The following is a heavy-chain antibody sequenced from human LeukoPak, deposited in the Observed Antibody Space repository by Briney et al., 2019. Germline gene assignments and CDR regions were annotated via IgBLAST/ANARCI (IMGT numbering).Heavy chain of an antibody. Sequence: SGPTLVNPTQTLTLTCTFSGFSLSTGGVGVGWIRQPPGKALEWLALIYWDDDKRYSPSLKSRLTITKDTSKNQVVLTMTNMDPVDTATYYCAHRGYDSSGYYYSFNWFDPWGQGTLVTVSS. V-gene: IGHV2-5*02. CDR1: GFSLSTGGVG. CDR2: IYWDDDK. J-gene: IGHJ5*02. CDR3: AHRGYDSSGYYYSFNWFDP. D-gene: IGHD3-22*01.